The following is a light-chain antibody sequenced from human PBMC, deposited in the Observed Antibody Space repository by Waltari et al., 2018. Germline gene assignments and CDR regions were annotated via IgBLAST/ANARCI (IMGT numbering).Light chain of an antibody. CDR1: GSDVGGYDY. Sequence: QSALTQPASVSGSPGQAIIISCTGTGSDVGGYDYVSWYQQSPGKAPRLIIYDVYNRAVGVSKRFSGSNSANTAAMTVSGLQAEDESVYYCSSYTSGGVVFGGGTKLTVL. CDR2: DVY. J-gene: IGLJ2*01. CDR3: SSYTSGGVV. V-gene: IGLV2-14*01.